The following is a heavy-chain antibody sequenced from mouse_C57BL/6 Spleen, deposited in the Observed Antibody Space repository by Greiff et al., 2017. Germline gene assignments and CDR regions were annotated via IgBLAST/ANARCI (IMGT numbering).Heavy chain of an antibody. V-gene: IGHV14-4*01. Sequence: VQLQQSGAELVRPGASVKLSCTASGFNFKDDYMHWVKQRPEQGLEWIGWIDPENGDTEYDSKFQGKATITADKSSNTAYLQLSSLTSEDTAGYFCTTKDFGSSPGDFDVWGTGTTVTVSS. J-gene: IGHJ1*03. CDR3: TTKDFGSSPGDFDV. D-gene: IGHD1-1*01. CDR1: GFNFKDDY. CDR2: IDPENGDT.